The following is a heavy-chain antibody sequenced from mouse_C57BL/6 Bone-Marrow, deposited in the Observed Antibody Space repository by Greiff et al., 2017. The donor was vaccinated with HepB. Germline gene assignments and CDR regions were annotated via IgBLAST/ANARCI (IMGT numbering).Heavy chain of an antibody. CDR3: ARSRGCTTVVATKWYFDV. Sequence: QVQLKESGAELARPGASVKMSCKASGYTFTSYTMHWVKQRPVQGLEWIGYINPSYGYTIYNQKFKDKATLTADKSSSTAYMQLSSLTSEDSAVYYCARSRGCTTVVATKWYFDVWGTGTTVTVSS. CDR2: INPSYGYT. CDR1: GYTFTSYT. V-gene: IGHV1-4*01. D-gene: IGHD1-1*01. J-gene: IGHJ1*03.